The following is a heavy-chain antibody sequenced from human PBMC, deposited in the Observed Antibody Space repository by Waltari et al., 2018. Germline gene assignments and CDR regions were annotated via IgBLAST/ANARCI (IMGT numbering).Heavy chain of an antibody. D-gene: IGHD1-26*01. Sequence: EVQLVESGGGLVQPGGSLRLSCAASGFSFGDHSMDWVRQAPGKGLEWVGRIRNKANTYTTEYAASVKGRFTVSRDDSKNSVFLQMNSLKIEDTAVYYCVRGKGSYWFDPWGQGTLVSVSS. CDR1: GFSFGDHS. J-gene: IGHJ5*02. CDR2: IRNKANTYTT. V-gene: IGHV3-72*01. CDR3: VRGKGSYWFDP.